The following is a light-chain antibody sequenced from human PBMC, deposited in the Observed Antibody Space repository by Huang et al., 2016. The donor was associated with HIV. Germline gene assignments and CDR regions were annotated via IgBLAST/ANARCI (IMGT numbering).Light chain of an antibody. V-gene: IGKV1-33*01. Sequence: DIQMTQSPSSLSAPVGDRVTITCQASQEINDDLNWYQQKPGRAPKLLIHTASNLETGVPSRFRGSGSGTHFTVTISSLQPEDIGSYYCQQYKNVPITFGQGTRLDIK. CDR3: QQYKNVPIT. J-gene: IGKJ5*01. CDR2: TAS. CDR1: QEINDD.